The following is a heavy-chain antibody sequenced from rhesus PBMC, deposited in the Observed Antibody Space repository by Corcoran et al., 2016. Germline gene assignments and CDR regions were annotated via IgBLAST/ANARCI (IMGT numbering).Heavy chain of an antibody. D-gene: IGHD2-15*01. J-gene: IGHJ4*01. Sequence: QVQLQESGPAVVKPSETLSLTCAVSVGSLRRYSCGRWTRQSPRPGLEWIGGIYGIGGTTEYNPFLKSRVSSSMDTSKNQLSLKVTSVTAADTAVYYCASTDCSNSDCSSGDYWGQGVLVTVSS. CDR3: ASTDCSNSDCSSGDY. CDR2: IYGIGGTT. CDR1: VGSLRRYSC. V-gene: IGHV4-93*02.